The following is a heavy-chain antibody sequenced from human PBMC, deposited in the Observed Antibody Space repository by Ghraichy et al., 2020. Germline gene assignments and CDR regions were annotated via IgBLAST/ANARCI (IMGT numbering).Heavy chain of an antibody. D-gene: IGHD4-11*01. V-gene: IGHV4-30-2*01. Sequence: SETLSLTCAVSGGSISSGGYSWSWIRQPPGKGLEWIGYIYHSGSTYYNPSLKSRVTISVDRSKNQFSLKLSSVTAADTAVYYCARGPPYSNPPYFDYWGQGTLVTVSS. CDR3: ARGPPYSNPPYFDY. CDR2: IYHSGST. CDR1: GGSISSGGYS. J-gene: IGHJ4*02.